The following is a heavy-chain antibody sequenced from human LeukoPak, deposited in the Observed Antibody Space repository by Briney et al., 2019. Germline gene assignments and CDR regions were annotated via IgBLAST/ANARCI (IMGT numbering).Heavy chain of an antibody. Sequence: PSETLSLTCTVSSGSISTSNYYWGWVRQPPGKALEWLGNIFYSGSTYYSPSLKSRVTMSVDTSQNQFSRHLSSVTAADTAVYYCARVRSYTDAFDIWGQGTMVTVSS. CDR3: ARVRSYTDAFDI. CDR2: IFYSGST. CDR1: SGSISTSNYY. V-gene: IGHV4-39*07. J-gene: IGHJ3*02. D-gene: IGHD3-10*01.